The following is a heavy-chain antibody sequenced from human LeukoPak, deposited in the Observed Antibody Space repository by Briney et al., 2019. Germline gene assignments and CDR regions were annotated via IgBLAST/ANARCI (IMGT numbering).Heavy chain of an antibody. CDR1: GGSINSYY. D-gene: IGHD3-9*01. CDR2: IYYSGST. Sequence: SETLSLTCTVSGGSINSYYWSWIRQPPGKGLEWIGYIYYSGSTNYNPSLKSRVTISVDTSKNQFSLKLSSVTAADTAVYYCARDFDILTAPGAFDIWGQGTMVTVSS. V-gene: IGHV4-59*01. CDR3: ARDFDILTAPGAFDI. J-gene: IGHJ3*02.